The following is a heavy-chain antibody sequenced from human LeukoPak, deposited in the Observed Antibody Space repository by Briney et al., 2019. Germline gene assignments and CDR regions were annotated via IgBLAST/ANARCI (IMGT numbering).Heavy chain of an antibody. D-gene: IGHD3-22*01. CDR3: ARDSYYDSSGYFGC. J-gene: IGHJ4*02. CDR2: IYTSGST. Sequence: SETLSLTCTVSGGSISSYYWNWIRQPAGKGLEWIGRIYTSGSTNYNPSLKSRVTMSVDTSKNQFSLKLSSVTAADTAVYYCARDSYYDSSGYFGCWGQGTLVTVSS. V-gene: IGHV4-4*07. CDR1: GGSISSYY.